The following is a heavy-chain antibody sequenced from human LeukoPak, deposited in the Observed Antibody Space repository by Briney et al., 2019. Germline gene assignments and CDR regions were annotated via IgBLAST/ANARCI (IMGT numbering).Heavy chain of an antibody. CDR1: GFTFSSYS. Sequence: GGSLRLSCAASGFTFSSYSMNWVRQAPGKGLEWVSSISSSSSYIYYADSVKGRFTISRDNAKNPLYLQMNSLRAEDTAVYYCARDETTVTPRLFGYWGQGTLVTVSS. CDR3: ARDETTVTPRLFGY. CDR2: ISSSSSYI. V-gene: IGHV3-21*01. J-gene: IGHJ4*02. D-gene: IGHD4-17*01.